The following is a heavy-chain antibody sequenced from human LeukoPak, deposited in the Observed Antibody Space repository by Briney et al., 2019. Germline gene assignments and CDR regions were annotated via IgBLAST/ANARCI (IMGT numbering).Heavy chain of an antibody. V-gene: IGHV2-5*02. J-gene: IGHJ4*02. CDR1: GFSLSTSGVG. CDR2: SYRDDDK. CDR3: AHRRRRSYYGSGSYYHDY. D-gene: IGHD3-10*01. Sequence: QSGPTLVKATQTLTLTCTFSGFSLSTSGVGVGWIRQPPGKALEWLALSYRDDDKRYSPSLKSRLTITKDTSKNQVVLTMTNMDPVDTATYYCAHRRRRSYYGSGSYYHDYWGQGTLVTVSS.